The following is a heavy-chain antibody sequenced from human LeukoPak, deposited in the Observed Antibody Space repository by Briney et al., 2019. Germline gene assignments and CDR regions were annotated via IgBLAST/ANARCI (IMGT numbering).Heavy chain of an antibody. Sequence: GGSLRLSCAASGFTFSSYWMHWVRQAPGKGLVWVSHINGDGSSTSYADSVKGRFTISRDNAKNTLYLQMSSLRAEDMAVYYCARNHSYYGMDVWGQGTTVTVSS. V-gene: IGHV3-74*01. CDR2: INGDGSST. CDR1: GFTFSSYW. J-gene: IGHJ6*02. CDR3: ARNHSYYGMDV.